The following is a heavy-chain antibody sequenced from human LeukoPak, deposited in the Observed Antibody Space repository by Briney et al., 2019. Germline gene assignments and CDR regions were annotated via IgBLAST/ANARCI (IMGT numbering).Heavy chain of an antibody. V-gene: IGHV4-4*07. J-gene: IGHJ6*03. D-gene: IGHD3-10*01. CDR1: GGSISSYY. Sequence: SETLSLTCTVSGGSISSYYWSWIRQPAGKGLEWIGRIYTTGTTNYSPSLKSRVTMSVDTSKNQFSLKLNSVTAADTAVYYCARDVKSRRRQWFGELSVYYYYYMDVWGKGTTVTISS. CDR3: ARDVKSRRRQWFGELSVYYYYYMDV. CDR2: IYTTGTT.